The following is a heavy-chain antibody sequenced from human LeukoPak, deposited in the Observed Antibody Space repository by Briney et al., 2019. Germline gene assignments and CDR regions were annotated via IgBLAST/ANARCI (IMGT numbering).Heavy chain of an antibody. D-gene: IGHD6-19*01. V-gene: IGHV4-34*01. CDR2: INHSGST. J-gene: IGHJ3*02. Sequence: SETLSLTCAVYGGSFSGYYWSWVRQPPEKGLEWIGEINHSGSTNYNPSLKSRVTISVDTSKNQFSLKLSSVTAADTAVYYCARAAVAAVRDAFDIWGQGTMVTVSS. CDR1: GGSFSGYY. CDR3: ARAAVAAVRDAFDI.